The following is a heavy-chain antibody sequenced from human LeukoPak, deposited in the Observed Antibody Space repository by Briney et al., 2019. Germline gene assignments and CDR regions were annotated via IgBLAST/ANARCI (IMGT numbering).Heavy chain of an antibody. Sequence: SETLSLTCAVTGLSMRNGGYSWSWIRQPPGKGLEWIGYIYHSGISYYNPSLKSRVTISVDKSQTQFSLKLSSVTAADTAVYYCARGEVYSYGSNWFDPWGQGILVTVSS. CDR1: GLSMRNGGYS. D-gene: IGHD5-18*01. J-gene: IGHJ5*02. V-gene: IGHV4-30-2*01. CDR2: IYHSGIS. CDR3: ARGEVYSYGSNWFDP.